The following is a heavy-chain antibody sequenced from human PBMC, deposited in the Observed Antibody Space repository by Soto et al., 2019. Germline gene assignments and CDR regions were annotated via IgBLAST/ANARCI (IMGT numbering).Heavy chain of an antibody. J-gene: IGHJ4*02. CDR1: GGTFSSYA. D-gene: IGHD5-12*01. CDR2: IIPIFGTA. CDR3: ARARRDGYIGPFDY. V-gene: IGHV1-69*13. Sequence: SVKVSCKASGGTFSSYAISWVRQAPGQGLEWMGEIIPIFGTANYAQKFQGRVTITADESTSTAYMELSSLRSEDTAVYHCARARRDGYIGPFDYWGQGTLVTVSS.